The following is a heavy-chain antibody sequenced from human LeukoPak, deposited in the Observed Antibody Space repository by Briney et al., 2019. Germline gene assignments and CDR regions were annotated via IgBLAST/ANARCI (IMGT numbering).Heavy chain of an antibody. V-gene: IGHV4-4*09. Sequence: SETLSLTRTVSGGSISSYYWSWIRQPPGKGLEWIGYIYTSGSTNYNPSLKSRVTISVDTSKNQFSLKLSSVTAADTAVYYCARLTGDDVGGNWFDPWGQGTLVTVSS. J-gene: IGHJ5*02. D-gene: IGHD3-16*01. CDR2: IYTSGST. CDR1: GGSISSYY. CDR3: ARLTGDDVGGNWFDP.